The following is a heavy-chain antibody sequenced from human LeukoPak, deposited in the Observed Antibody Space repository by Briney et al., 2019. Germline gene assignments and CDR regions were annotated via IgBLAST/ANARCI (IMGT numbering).Heavy chain of an antibody. CDR2: ISGSGSIM. Sequence: PGGSLRLSCAVSGFTFSDYYMSWIRQAPGKGLEWISHISGSGSIMYYADSVKGRFTISRDNAKNSLYLQVNSLRVEDTAVYYCARDNGNSYGHNWFDPWGQGTLVTVSS. CDR1: GFTFSDYY. D-gene: IGHD5-18*01. J-gene: IGHJ5*02. V-gene: IGHV3-11*01. CDR3: ARDNGNSYGHNWFDP.